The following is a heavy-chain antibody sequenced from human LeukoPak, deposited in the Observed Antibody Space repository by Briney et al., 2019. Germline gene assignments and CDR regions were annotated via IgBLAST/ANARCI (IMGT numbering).Heavy chain of an antibody. J-gene: IGHJ6*02. CDR2: INSDGSST. V-gene: IGHV3-74*01. D-gene: IGHD3-9*01. CDR1: GFTFSSYW. Sequence: GGSLRLSCVASGFTFSSYWMHWVRHAPGKGLVWVSRINSDGSSTNYADSVKGRITISRDNAKNTVYLQMNSLRAEDTAVYYCARDGETYYDILTGLSGLYGMDVWGQGTTVTVSS. CDR3: ARDGETYYDILTGLSGLYGMDV.